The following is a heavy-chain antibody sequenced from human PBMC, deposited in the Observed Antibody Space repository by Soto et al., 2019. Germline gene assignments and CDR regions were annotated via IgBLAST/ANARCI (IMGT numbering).Heavy chain of an antibody. J-gene: IGHJ4*02. V-gene: IGHV4-39*01. D-gene: IGHD3-3*01. CDR3: ARHAYYDFWSGYAYFDY. CDR1: GGSISSSSYY. CDR2: IYYSGST. Sequence: QLQLQESGPGLVKPSETLSLTCTVSGGSISSSSYYWGWIRQPPGKGLEWIGSIYYSGSTYYNPTLNSRVRLSVDTSKNHFSLKLSSVTAADTAVYYCARHAYYDFWSGYAYFDYWGQGTLVTVSS.